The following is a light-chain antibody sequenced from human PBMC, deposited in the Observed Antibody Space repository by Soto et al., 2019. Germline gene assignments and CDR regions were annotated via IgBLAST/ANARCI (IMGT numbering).Light chain of an antibody. Sequence: LSPGESATLSCRASQSFSSYLAWYQQKPGQAPRLLIYDASKRATGIPARFSGRGSGTDFTLTISSLEPEDFAVYYCQQRSNWPPVITFGQGTRLEIK. CDR2: DAS. CDR3: QQRSNWPPVIT. CDR1: QSFSSY. J-gene: IGKJ5*01. V-gene: IGKV3-11*01.